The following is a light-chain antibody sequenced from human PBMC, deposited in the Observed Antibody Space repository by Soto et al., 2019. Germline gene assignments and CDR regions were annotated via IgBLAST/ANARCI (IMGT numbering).Light chain of an antibody. Sequence: DIQMTQSPSTLSASVGDRVTMTCRASQSISSWLAWYQQKPGKAPKLLIYKASTLESGVPSRFSGSGSETEFTLTINSLQPDDFATYYCQQYNRYSFTFGPGTKVEIK. CDR2: KAS. CDR1: QSISSW. CDR3: QQYNRYSFT. V-gene: IGKV1-5*03. J-gene: IGKJ3*01.